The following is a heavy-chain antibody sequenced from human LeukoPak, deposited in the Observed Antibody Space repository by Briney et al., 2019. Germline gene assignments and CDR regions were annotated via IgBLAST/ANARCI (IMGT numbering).Heavy chain of an antibody. CDR3: ARADGTGGPYDY. V-gene: IGHV3-23*01. CDR2: ISGSGGST. Sequence: AGGSLRLSCAASGFTFSSYWMSWVRQAPGKGLEWVSAISGSGGSTYYADSVKGRFTISRDNSKNTVFLQMNSLRAEDTAVYYCARADGTGGPYDYWGQGTLVTVSS. D-gene: IGHD3/OR15-3a*01. CDR1: GFTFSSYW. J-gene: IGHJ4*02.